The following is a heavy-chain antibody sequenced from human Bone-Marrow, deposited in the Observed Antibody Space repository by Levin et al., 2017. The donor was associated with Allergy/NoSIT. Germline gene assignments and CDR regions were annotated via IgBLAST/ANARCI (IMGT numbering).Heavy chain of an antibody. D-gene: IGHD5-12*01. V-gene: IGHV3-73*01. J-gene: IGHJ4*02. CDR2: IRSKANSYAT. CDR1: GFTFSGSA. Sequence: SGGSLRLSCAASGFTFSGSAMHWVRQASGKGLEWVGRIRSKANSYATAYAASVKGRFTISRDDSKNTAYLQMNSLKTEDTAVYYCTRHWLSRFDSGYSRDYWGQGTLVTVSS. CDR3: TRHWLSRFDSGYSRDY.